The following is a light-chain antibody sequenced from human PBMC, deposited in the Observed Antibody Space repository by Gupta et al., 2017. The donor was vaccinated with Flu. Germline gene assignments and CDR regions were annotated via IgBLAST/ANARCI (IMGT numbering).Light chain of an antibody. J-gene: IGKJ2*01. V-gene: IGKV1-9*01. CDR1: QGIRSN. CDR3: QYLTTFPPYT. CDR2: DAS. Sequence: DIQLTQSPSFLSASVGDRVTITCRASQGIRSNLAWYQQTPGKPPKLLISDASTLQSGVPSRFSGSGSGTEFTLTIRSLQPADFATYYCQYLTTFPPYTFGQGTQLEVK.